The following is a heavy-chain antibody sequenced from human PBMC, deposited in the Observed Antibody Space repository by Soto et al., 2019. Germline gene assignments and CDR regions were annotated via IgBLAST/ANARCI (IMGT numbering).Heavy chain of an antibody. CDR1: GFTFSRYG. CDR2: IWYDGSNI. Sequence: GGSLRLSCAASGFTFSRYGMHWVRQAPGRGLEWVAVIWYDGSNIYYTDSVKGRFTISRDNSKDTLDLQMNSLRAEDTAVYYCARDREQWLVGYYFDYWGQGTLVTVSS. J-gene: IGHJ4*02. V-gene: IGHV3-33*01. D-gene: IGHD6-19*01. CDR3: ARDREQWLVGYYFDY.